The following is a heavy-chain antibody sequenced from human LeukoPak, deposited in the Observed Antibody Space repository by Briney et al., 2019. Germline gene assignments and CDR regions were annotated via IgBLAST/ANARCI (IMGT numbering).Heavy chain of an antibody. CDR1: GFTFRSYW. CDR2: INSDASST. J-gene: IGHJ4*02. D-gene: IGHD5-18*01. V-gene: IGHV3-74*01. Sequence: PGGSLRLSCAASGFTFRSYWMHWVRQAPGKGLVWVSRINSDASSTTYADSVKGRFTISRDNSMNTLYLQMNSLRGEDTAVYYCAKPVSVDTAMVPCDYWGQGTLVTVSS. CDR3: AKPVSVDTAMVPCDY.